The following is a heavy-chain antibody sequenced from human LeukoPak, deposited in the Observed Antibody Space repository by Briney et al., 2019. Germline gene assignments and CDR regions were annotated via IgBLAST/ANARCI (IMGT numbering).Heavy chain of an antibody. CDR1: EYTYTGYY. Sequence: ASVKASCKASEYTYTGYYMHWVRQAPGQGLEWMGWINPNSGGTNYAQKFQGWVTMTRDTSISTAYMELSRLRSDDTAVYYCARASMVRGVIAKGDWFDPWGQGTLVTVSS. D-gene: IGHD3-10*01. V-gene: IGHV1-2*04. J-gene: IGHJ5*02. CDR2: INPNSGGT. CDR3: ARASMVRGVIAKGDWFDP.